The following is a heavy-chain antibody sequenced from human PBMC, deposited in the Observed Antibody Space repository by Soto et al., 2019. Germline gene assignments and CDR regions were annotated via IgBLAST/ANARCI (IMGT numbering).Heavy chain of an antibody. Sequence: SDTLSLTCAVYGGSFSGYYWSWIRQPPGKGLEWIGEINHSGSTNYNPSLKSRVTISVDTSKNQFSLKLSSVTAADTAVYYCARGGKAYYDFWSGPHEFDYWGQGTLVTVSS. J-gene: IGHJ4*02. CDR3: ARGGKAYYDFWSGPHEFDY. CDR2: INHSGST. D-gene: IGHD3-3*01. CDR1: GGSFSGYY. V-gene: IGHV4-34*01.